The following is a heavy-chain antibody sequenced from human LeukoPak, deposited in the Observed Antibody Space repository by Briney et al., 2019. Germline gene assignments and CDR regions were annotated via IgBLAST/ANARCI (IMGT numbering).Heavy chain of an antibody. J-gene: IGHJ6*03. D-gene: IGHD3-22*01. CDR2: INHIVST. CDR3: ARGWVPYYFDSSTYPRDYYMDV. Sequence: PPETLSLTSAVYSGSFSADYWTWIRQPPGKGLEWIGEINHIVSTDYNPSLKSRVAISVDTSKKQFSLRLSSVTAADTAVYYCARGWVPYYFDSSTYPRDYYMDVWGKGTTVTVSS. CDR1: SGSFSADY. V-gene: IGHV4-34*01.